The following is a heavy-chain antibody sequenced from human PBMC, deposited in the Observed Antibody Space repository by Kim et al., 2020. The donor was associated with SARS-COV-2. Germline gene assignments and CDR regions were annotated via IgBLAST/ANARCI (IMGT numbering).Heavy chain of an antibody. V-gene: IGHV4-59*09. Sequence: PAHKSRVTIAVDTSKNQFSLKLSSVTAADTAVYYCARGSSSSWYGHSFDIWGQGTMVTVSS. D-gene: IGHD6-13*01. J-gene: IGHJ3*02. CDR3: ARGSSSSWYGHSFDI.